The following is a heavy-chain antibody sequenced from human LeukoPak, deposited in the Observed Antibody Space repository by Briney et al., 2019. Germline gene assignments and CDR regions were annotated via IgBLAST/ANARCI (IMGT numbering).Heavy chain of an antibody. D-gene: IGHD2-8*01. J-gene: IGHJ6*03. V-gene: IGHV1-8*01. CDR1: GYTFTSYD. Sequence: ASVKVSCKASGYTFTSYDINWVRQATGQGLEWMGWMNPNSGNTGYAQKFQGRVTMTRNTSISTAYMELSSLRSEDTAVYYCARRVLMVYAYYYYMDVWGKGTTVTVSS. CDR3: ARRVLMVYAYYYYMDV. CDR2: MNPNSGNT.